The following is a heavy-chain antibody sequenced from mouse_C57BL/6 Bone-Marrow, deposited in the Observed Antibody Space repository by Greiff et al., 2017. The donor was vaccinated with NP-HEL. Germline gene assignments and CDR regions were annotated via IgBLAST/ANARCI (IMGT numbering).Heavy chain of an antibody. J-gene: IGHJ3*01. Sequence: QVQLQQPGAELVKPGASVKLSCKASGYTFTSYWMQWVKQRPGQGLEWIGEIDPSDSYTNYNQKFKGKATLTVDTSSSTAYMQLSSLTSEDSAVYYCAGFYYDYDEGFAYWGQGTLVTVSA. CDR1: GYTFTSYW. CDR2: IDPSDSYT. D-gene: IGHD2-4*01. V-gene: IGHV1-50*01. CDR3: AGFYYDYDEGFAY.